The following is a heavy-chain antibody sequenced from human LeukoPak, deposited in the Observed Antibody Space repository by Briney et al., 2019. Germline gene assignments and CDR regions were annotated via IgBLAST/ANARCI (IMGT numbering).Heavy chain of an antibody. V-gene: IGHV3-23*01. D-gene: IGHD6-19*01. J-gene: IGHJ6*02. CDR3: ATGYSSGWYVVGMDV. Sequence: GGSLRLSCAASGFTFSSYAMSWVRQAPGKGLEWVSAISGSGGSTYYADSVKGRFTISRDNSKNTLYLQMNSLRAEDTAVYYCATGYSSGWYVVGMDVWGQGTTVTVSS. CDR2: ISGSGGST. CDR1: GFTFSSYA.